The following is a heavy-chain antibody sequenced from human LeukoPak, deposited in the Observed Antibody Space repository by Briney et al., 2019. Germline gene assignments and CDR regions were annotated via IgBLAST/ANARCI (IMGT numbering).Heavy chain of an antibody. J-gene: IGHJ3*01. V-gene: IGHV3-23*01. CDR3: GKKKYSSGWDGFDV. D-gene: IGHD6-19*01. Sequence: PGGSLRLSCAASGFTFSSYGMTWVRQAPGKGLEYVSSISGGGGHASYADSVKGRFTISRDNSKNTLYLQMNSLGAEDTAVYYRGKKKYSSGWDGFDVWGQGTLVTVSS. CDR2: ISGGGGHA. CDR1: GFTFSSYG.